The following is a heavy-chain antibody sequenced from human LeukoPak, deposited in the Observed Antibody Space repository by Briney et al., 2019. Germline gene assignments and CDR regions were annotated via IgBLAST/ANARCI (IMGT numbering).Heavy chain of an antibody. V-gene: IGHV4-59*08. CDR2: IYYIVSI. Sequence: SETLSLTCTVSGGSISSSYRSWIRQPPGKGREWIWYIYYIVSIYYNPSRKSRVAISVDTSKNQFSLKLSSVTAADTAVYYCARHTRGYSNDYFDSWGQGTLVTVSS. D-gene: IGHD5-18*01. CDR3: ARHTRGYSNDYFDS. CDR1: GGSISSSY. J-gene: IGHJ4*02.